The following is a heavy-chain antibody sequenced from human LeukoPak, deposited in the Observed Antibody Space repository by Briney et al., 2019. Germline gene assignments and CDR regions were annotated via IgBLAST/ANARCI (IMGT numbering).Heavy chain of an antibody. D-gene: IGHD2-15*01. J-gene: IGHJ2*01. CDR3: ARGASRPGVGWYFDL. Sequence: PGRSLRLSCAASGFTFSSYDMHWVRQATGKGLEWVSAIGTAGDPYYPGSVKGRFTISRENAKNSLYLQMNSLRAGDTAVYYCARGASRPGVGWYFDLWGRGTLVTVSS. CDR1: GFTFSSYD. CDR2: IGTAGDP. V-gene: IGHV3-13*05.